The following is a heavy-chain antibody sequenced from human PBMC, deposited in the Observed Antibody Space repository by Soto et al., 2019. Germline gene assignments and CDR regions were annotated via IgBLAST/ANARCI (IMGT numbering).Heavy chain of an antibody. CDR1: GFTFNTLW. J-gene: IGHJ4*02. V-gene: IGHV3-74*01. Sequence: PGGSLRLSCTASGFTFNTLWMHWVRQAPGKGLVWVSRIYFDGITTNYADSVKGRLTVSRDNAKNTVYLHVNTLRDEDTAVYYCARGGAMGVDYWGQGTLVTVPS. CDR2: IYFDGITT. CDR3: ARGGAMGVDY. D-gene: IGHD1-26*01.